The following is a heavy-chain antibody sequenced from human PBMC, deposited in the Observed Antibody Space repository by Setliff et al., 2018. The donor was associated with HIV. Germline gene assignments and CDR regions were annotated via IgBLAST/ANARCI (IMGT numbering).Heavy chain of an antibody. V-gene: IGHV4-61*05. CDR3: ARLAREEYCRGRTCYPNWFDP. Sequence: SETLSLTCTVSGGSISWIASYWGWTRQPPGKGLEWIGYIFYSVNTNYNPSLKGRVTISVDTSKNQCSLKLSSVTAADTAVYDCARLAREEYCRGRTCYPNWFDPWGPGTLVTVSS. CDR2: IFYSVNT. J-gene: IGHJ5*02. D-gene: IGHD2-15*01. CDR1: GGSISWIASY.